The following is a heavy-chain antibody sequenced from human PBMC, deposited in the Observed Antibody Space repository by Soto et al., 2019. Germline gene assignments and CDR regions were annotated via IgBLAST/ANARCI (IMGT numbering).Heavy chain of an antibody. Sequence: ESLKISCKGSVYYVTSYWIGWVRQMPGKGLEWMGIFYPGDSDTRYSPSFQGQVTISADRSISTAYLQWSSLKPSDTAMYYCARQGNGAEGFDYWGQGTLVTVSS. V-gene: IGHV5-51*01. D-gene: IGHD4-17*01. CDR1: VYYVTSYW. CDR2: FYPGDSDT. CDR3: ARQGNGAEGFDY. J-gene: IGHJ4*02.